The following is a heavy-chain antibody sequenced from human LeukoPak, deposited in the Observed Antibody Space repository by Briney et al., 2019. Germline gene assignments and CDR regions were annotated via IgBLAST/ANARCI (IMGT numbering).Heavy chain of an antibody. CDR1: GFTFSDYN. CDR3: ARXXXSISXXCSGGSCYDFDX. Sequence: GGSLRLSCGASGFTFSDYNMNWVRQAPGKGLEWVASISSSRSDIYYADSVKGRFTVSRNNAKKSLYLQMNSLNPPPPPPHYCARXXXSISXXCSGGSCYDFDXXGQXTXVSXXS. V-gene: IGHV3-21*04. D-gene: IGHD2-15*01. J-gene: IGHJ4*02. CDR2: ISSSRSDI.